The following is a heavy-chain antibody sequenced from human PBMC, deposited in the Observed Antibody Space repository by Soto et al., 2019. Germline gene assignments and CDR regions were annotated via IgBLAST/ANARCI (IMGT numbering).Heavy chain of an antibody. D-gene: IGHD6-13*01. J-gene: IGHJ5*02. V-gene: IGHV4-34*01. CDR3: ARANSSTWYKLEYKWFDP. Sequence: EPPSPTGAPDRGSFGFYYVIWLRQPQGKGLEWIGVMYHNEGTNYNPSLKSRVNISLDTSKNQVSLNLNSVTAADTAVYYCARANSSTWYKLEYKWFDPWGQGTLVNGSS. CDR1: RGSFGFYY. CDR2: MYHNEGT.